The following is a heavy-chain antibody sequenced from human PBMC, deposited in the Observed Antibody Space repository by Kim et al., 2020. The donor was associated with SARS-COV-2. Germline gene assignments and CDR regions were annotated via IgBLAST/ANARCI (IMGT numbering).Heavy chain of an antibody. D-gene: IGHD1-1*01. CDR3: ARDRTYNWNALDY. Sequence: YADSVKGRFTISRDNSKNTLYLQMNSLRAEDTAVYYCARDRTYNWNALDYWGQGTLVTVSS. J-gene: IGHJ4*02. V-gene: IGHV3-30*01.